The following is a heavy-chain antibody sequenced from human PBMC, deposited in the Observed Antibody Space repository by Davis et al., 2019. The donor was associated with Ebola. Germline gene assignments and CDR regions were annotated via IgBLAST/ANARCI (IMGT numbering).Heavy chain of an antibody. V-gene: IGHV3-23*01. CDR3: AKARNTYFH. CDR2: IRDSGVPT. D-gene: IGHD2/OR15-2a*01. CDR1: GFNFNIYT. Sequence: GESLKISCAASGFNFNIYTMSWVRQAPGKGLEWVASIRDSGVPTFYADSVKGRFTVSRDNSQGTLYLQMNSLRVCDTAVYYSAKARNTYFHWGQGTLVTVSS. J-gene: IGHJ4*02.